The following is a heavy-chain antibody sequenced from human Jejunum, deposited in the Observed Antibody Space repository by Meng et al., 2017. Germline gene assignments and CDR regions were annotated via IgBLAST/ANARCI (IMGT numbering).Heavy chain of an antibody. CDR1: GFTFNNYA. J-gene: IGHJ4*02. V-gene: IGHV3-23*01. Sequence: GESLKISCAASGFTFNNYAMTWVRQAPGKGLEWVSTINPSGHSTYYADSVKGRFTISRDNSKNTLFLQMNSLRAEDTAIYYGAKEILAMGDLWSLDYWGQGTLVTVSS. CDR2: INPSGHST. CDR3: AKEILAMGDLWSLDY. D-gene: IGHD2-21*01.